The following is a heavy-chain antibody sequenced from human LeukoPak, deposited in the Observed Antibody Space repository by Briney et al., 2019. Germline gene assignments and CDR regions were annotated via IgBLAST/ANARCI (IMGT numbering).Heavy chain of an antibody. Sequence: GVSVKVSCKASGYTFTGYYMHWVRQAPGQGLEWMGWINPNSGGTNYAQKFQGRVTMTRDTSISTAYMELSRLRSDDTAVYYCARAVALSSGYDYWGQGTLVTVSS. J-gene: IGHJ4*02. D-gene: IGHD3-22*01. V-gene: IGHV1-2*02. CDR1: GYTFTGYY. CDR3: ARAVALSSGYDY. CDR2: INPNSGGT.